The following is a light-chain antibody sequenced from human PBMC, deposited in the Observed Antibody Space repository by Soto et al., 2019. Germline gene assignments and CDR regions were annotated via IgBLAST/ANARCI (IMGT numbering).Light chain of an antibody. Sequence: QAVVTQETSLTVSPGGTVTLTCGSSTGAVTSGHYPYWFQQKPGQAPRTLIYDTSYKHSWTPARFSGSLLGGKAALILSGAQREDEAEYYCLLSYGGAGGGVVGGGTQLTVL. J-gene: IGLJ2*01. CDR1: TGAVTSGHY. CDR2: DTS. V-gene: IGLV7-46*01. CDR3: LLSYGGAGGGV.